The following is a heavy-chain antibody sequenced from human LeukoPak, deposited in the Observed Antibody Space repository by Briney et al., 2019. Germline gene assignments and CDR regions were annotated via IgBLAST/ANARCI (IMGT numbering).Heavy chain of an antibody. D-gene: IGHD1-26*01. CDR1: GFTFSSYS. Sequence: GGSLRLSCAASGFTFSSYSMNWVRQAPGKGLEWVSSISSSSSYIYYADSLKGRFTISRDNAKNSLYLQMNSLRAEDTAVYYCARTGGSYPYYFEYWGQGTLVTVSS. CDR2: ISSSSSYI. J-gene: IGHJ4*02. CDR3: ARTGGSYPYYFEY. V-gene: IGHV3-21*01.